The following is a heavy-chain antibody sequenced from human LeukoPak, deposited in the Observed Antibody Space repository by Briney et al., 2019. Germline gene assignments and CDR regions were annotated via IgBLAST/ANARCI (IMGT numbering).Heavy chain of an antibody. J-gene: IGHJ6*02. V-gene: IGHV1-69*13. CDR2: IIPIFGTA. CDR1: GGTFISYA. D-gene: IGHD3-9*01. CDR3: ARDDYDILTGYYKGDYYYGMDV. Sequence: SVKVSCKASGGTFISYAISWVRQAPGQGLEWMGGIIPIFGTANYAQKFQGRVTITADESTSTAYMELSSLRSEDTAVYYCARDDYDILTGYYKGDYYYGMDVWGQGTTVTVSS.